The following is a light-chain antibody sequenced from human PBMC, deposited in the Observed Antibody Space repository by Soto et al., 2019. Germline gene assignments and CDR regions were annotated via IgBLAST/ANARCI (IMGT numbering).Light chain of an antibody. V-gene: IGLV1-44*01. J-gene: IGLJ3*02. CDR2: SNN. CDR3: AAWDDSLNGWV. Sequence: QSVLTQPPSASGTPGQRVTISCSGSSSNIGSNTVNWYQQLPGTAPKLLIYSNNQRPSGVPDRFSGSKSGTSASLAFSGLQSEDEADYYCAAWDDSLNGWVFGGGTKLTV. CDR1: SSNIGSNT.